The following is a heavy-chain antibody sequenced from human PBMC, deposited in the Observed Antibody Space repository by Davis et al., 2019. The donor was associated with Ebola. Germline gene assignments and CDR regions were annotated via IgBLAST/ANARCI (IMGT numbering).Heavy chain of an antibody. Sequence: GGSLRLSCAASGFTFSNAWMSWVRQAPGKGLEWVGRTKSKTDGGTTDYAAPVKGRFTISRDDSKNTLYLQMNSLKTEDTAVYYCTTDHAHFLAMVQGVWFDPWGQGTLVTVSS. CDR1: GFTFSNAW. D-gene: IGHD3-10*01. CDR3: TTDHAHFLAMVQGVWFDP. CDR2: TKSKTDGGTT. V-gene: IGHV3-15*01. J-gene: IGHJ5*02.